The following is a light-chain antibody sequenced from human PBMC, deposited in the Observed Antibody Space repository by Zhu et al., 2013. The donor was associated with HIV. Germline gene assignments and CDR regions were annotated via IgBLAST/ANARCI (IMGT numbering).Light chain of an antibody. Sequence: QSALTQPASVSGSPGQSITISCTGTSSDIGGYDYVSWYQHHPGKGPKLIIYDVSDRPSGVSNRFSGSKSGNAASLTISGLQAEDEAGYFCCSYAGSGTWVFGGGTKLTV. J-gene: IGLJ3*02. CDR1: SSDIGGYDY. V-gene: IGLV2-14*03. CDR2: DVS. CDR3: CSYAGSGTWV.